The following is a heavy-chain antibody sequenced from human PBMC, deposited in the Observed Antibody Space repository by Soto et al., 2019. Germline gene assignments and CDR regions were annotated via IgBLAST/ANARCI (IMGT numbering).Heavy chain of an antibody. D-gene: IGHD1-26*01. V-gene: IGHV3-53*01. CDR1: QFPASTSY. J-gene: IGHJ4*02. CDR2: IYSGGNT. Sequence: GGSLRLSCAASQFPASTSYMSWIRQAPGKGLEWVSVIYSGGNTYYADSVKGRFTISRDNSQNTLYLQMNSLRAEDTAIYYCAKDTFSESYIYFNSWGQGTPVTVSS. CDR3: AKDTFSESYIYFNS.